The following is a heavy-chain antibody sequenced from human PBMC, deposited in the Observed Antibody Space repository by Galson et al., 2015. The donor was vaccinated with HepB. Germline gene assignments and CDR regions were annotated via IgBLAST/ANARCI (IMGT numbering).Heavy chain of an antibody. CDR3: ARGHVGILAT. J-gene: IGHJ5*02. V-gene: IGHV3-48*04. CDR2: ISTSDDSV. D-gene: IGHD1-14*01. CDR1: GLTFNTYT. Sequence: SLRLSCAAPGLTFNTYTVTWVRQALGKGLEWLSCISTSDDSVYYADSVKGRFSISIDNSKSTVYLQMSSLRVEDTAVYFCARGHVGILATWGQGTLVTVSS.